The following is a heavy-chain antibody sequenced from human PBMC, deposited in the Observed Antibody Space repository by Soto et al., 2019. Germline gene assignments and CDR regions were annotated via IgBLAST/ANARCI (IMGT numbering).Heavy chain of an antibody. CDR1: CGSISSGAYY. CDR3: ARGIPGDSSGYYPS. J-gene: IGHJ5*02. CDR2: IYYSGST. V-gene: IGHV4-30-4*01. D-gene: IGHD3-22*01. Sequence: PSETLSLTCTVSCGSISSGAYYWSWIRQPPGKGLEWAGYIYYSGSTYYNPSLKSRVTISVDTSKNQFSLKLSSVTAADTAVYYCARGIPGDSSGYYPSWGQGTLVTVSS.